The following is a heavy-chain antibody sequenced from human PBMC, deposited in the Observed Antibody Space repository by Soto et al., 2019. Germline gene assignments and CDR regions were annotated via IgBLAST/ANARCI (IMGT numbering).Heavy chain of an antibody. D-gene: IGHD3-3*01. CDR3: AKDPYDFWSGYSVDY. Sequence: GGSLRLSCAASGFTFSSYAMSWVRQAPGKGLEWVSAISGSGGSTYYADSVKGRFTISRDNSKNTLYLQMNSLRAEDTAVYYCAKDPYDFWSGYSVDYWGQGTLVTVSS. CDR1: GFTFSSYA. CDR2: ISGSGGST. J-gene: IGHJ4*02. V-gene: IGHV3-23*01.